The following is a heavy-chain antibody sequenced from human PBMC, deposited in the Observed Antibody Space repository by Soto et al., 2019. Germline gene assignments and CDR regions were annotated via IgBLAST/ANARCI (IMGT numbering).Heavy chain of an antibody. CDR2: IKSKTDGGTT. J-gene: IGHJ1*01. Sequence: EVQLVESGGGLVKPGGSLRLSCAACGCTFSNSWMSWVRQAPGKGLEWVGRIKSKTDGGTTDYAAPVKGRFTISRDDSKNTLYLQMNSLKTEDTAVYYCTTSEVPGSFQHWGQGTLVTASS. D-gene: IGHD3-10*01. CDR1: GCTFSNSW. V-gene: IGHV3-15*01. CDR3: TTSEVPGSFQH.